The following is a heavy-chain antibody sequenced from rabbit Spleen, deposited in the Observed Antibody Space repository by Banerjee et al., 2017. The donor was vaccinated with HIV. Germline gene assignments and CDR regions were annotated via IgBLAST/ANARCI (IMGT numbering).Heavy chain of an antibody. V-gene: IGHV1S45*01. Sequence: QEQLEESGGDLVKPEGSLTLTCTASGFSFSSTYWICWVRQAPGKGLEWIGCINSGGSGSGYYASWAKGRFAISKTSSTTVTLQMTSLTDADTATYFCGRDLVTVIGWNFNLWGPGTLVTVS. J-gene: IGHJ4*01. CDR3: GRDLVTVIGWNFNL. CDR1: GFSFSSTYW. D-gene: IGHD5-1*01. CDR2: INSGGSGSG.